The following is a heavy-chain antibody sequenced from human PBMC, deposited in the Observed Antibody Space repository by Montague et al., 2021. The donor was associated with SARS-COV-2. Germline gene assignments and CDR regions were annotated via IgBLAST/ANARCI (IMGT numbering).Heavy chain of an antibody. D-gene: IGHD2-15*01. V-gene: IGHV4-61*01. CDR3: ARERLDCSGTSCYTNGLDV. CDR1: GGSVRSGLYY. J-gene: IGHJ6*02. Sequence: SETLSLTCTVSGGSVRSGLYYWTWIRQPPGKGLEWIGFVYYSGTANHNPSLKSRPTLTVDTSKNQFSLKLSSVTAADTAIYYCARERLDCSGTSCYTNGLDVWDQGTMVTVSS. CDR2: VYYSGTA.